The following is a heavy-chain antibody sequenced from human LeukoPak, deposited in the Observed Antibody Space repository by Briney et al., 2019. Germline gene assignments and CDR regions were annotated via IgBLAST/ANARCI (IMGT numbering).Heavy chain of an antibody. CDR2: ISSSSNII. Sequence: AGGSLRLSCAASGFTFSNYNMNWVRQPPGKGLQWVSYISSSSNIIYYADSVKGRFTISRDNAKNSLFLQMNSLRAEDTAVYYCARDFAREFTIDYWGRGTLVTVSS. J-gene: IGHJ4*02. D-gene: IGHD3-10*01. V-gene: IGHV3-48*01. CDR3: ARDFAREFTIDY. CDR1: GFTFSNYN.